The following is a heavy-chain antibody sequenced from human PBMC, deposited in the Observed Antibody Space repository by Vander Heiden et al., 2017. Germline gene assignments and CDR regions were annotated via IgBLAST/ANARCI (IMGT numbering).Heavy chain of an antibody. CDR2: IYYSGST. Sequence: QLQLQESGSGLVKPSETVSLTCTVSGGSISSSSYYWRWLRQPPGKGLEWIGSIYYSGSTYYSPSLKSRVTISVDTSKNQFSLKLSSVTAADTAVYYCASAYYDILTGYYYGMDVWGQGTTVTVSS. D-gene: IGHD3-9*01. V-gene: IGHV4-39*01. CDR1: GGSISSSSYY. CDR3: ASAYYDILTGYYYGMDV. J-gene: IGHJ6*02.